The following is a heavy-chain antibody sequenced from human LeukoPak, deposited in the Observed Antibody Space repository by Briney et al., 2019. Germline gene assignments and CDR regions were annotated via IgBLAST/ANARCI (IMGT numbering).Heavy chain of an antibody. Sequence: VASVKVSCKASGYTFTSYAMNWVRQAPGQGLEWMGWINTNTENPAYAQGFTGRFVFSLDISVSTAYLQISSLKAEDTAVYYWARMGYCTRATCGGAFDFWGQGPLVTVSS. CDR3: ARMGYCTRATCGGAFDF. J-gene: IGHJ4*02. CDR2: INTNTENP. V-gene: IGHV7-4-1*02. CDR1: GYTFTSYA. D-gene: IGHD2-8*01.